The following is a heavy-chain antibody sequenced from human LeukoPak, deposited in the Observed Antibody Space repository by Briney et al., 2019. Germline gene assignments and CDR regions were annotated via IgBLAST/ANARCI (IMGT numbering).Heavy chain of an antibody. Sequence: SETLSLTCAVYGGSFSGYYWSWIRQPPGKGLEWIGEINHSGSTNYNPSLKSRVTMSVDTSKNEISLKLSSVTAADTALYYCASLYHDGGHYWGFDSWGQGTLVTVSS. CDR2: INHSGST. V-gene: IGHV4-34*01. CDR1: GGSFSGYY. D-gene: IGHD3-22*01. CDR3: ASLYHDGGHYWGFDS. J-gene: IGHJ4*02.